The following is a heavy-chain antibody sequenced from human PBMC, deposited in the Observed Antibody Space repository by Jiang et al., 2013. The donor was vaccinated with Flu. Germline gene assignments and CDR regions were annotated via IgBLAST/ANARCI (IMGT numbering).Heavy chain of an antibody. V-gene: IGHV4-31*03. D-gene: IGHD3-10*01. CDR3: ARSGITMVRGVNDAFDI. Sequence: SQTLSLTCTVSGGSISSGGYYWSWIRQHPGKGLEWIGYIYYSGSTYYNPSLKSRVTISVDTSKNQFSLKLSSVTAADTAVYYCARSGITMVRGVNDAFDIWGQGTMVTVSS. CDR1: GGSISSGGYY. CDR2: IYYSGST. J-gene: IGHJ3*02.